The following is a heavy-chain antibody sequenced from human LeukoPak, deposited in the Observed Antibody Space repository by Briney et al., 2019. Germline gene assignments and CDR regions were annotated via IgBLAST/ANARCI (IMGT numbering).Heavy chain of an antibody. V-gene: IGHV3-23*01. CDR2: ISGGGGST. D-gene: IGHD1-26*01. Sequence: GGSLRLSCAASGFTFNNYVMTWVRQAPGKGLEWVSAISGGGGSTYYADSVKGRFTISRDNSKNTLYLQMNSLRAEDTAIYYCAKDVGKWESLHFFDYWGQGTLVTVSS. J-gene: IGHJ4*02. CDR1: GFTFNNYV. CDR3: AKDVGKWESLHFFDY.